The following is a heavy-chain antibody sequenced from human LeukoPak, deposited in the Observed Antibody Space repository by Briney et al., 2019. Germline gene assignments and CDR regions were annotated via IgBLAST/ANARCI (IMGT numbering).Heavy chain of an antibody. CDR3: ARHQSYGSGSYYAPFDY. CDR2: IYYSGST. J-gene: IGHJ4*02. CDR1: GGSVSSSSYY. V-gene: IGHV4-39*01. Sequence: PSETLSLTCTVSGGSVSSSSYYSGWIRQPPMKGLEWIGSIYYSGSTEYNLSLKSRVTISVDTSRNQFSLKLTSVTAADTAVYYCARHQSYGSGSYYAPFDYWGQGILVTVSS. D-gene: IGHD3-10*01.